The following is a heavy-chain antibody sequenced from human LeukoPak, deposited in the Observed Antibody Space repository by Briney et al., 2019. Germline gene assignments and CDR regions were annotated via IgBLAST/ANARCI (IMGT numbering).Heavy chain of an antibody. J-gene: IGHJ4*02. Sequence: ASVKVSCKASGYTFTGYYMHWVRQAPGQGLEWMGWINPNSGGTNYARKFQGRVTMTRDTSISTAYMELSRLRSDDTAVYYCARVEQQLVRYFDYWGQGTLVTVSS. CDR3: ARVEQQLVRYFDY. D-gene: IGHD6-13*01. CDR1: GYTFTGYY. CDR2: INPNSGGT. V-gene: IGHV1-2*02.